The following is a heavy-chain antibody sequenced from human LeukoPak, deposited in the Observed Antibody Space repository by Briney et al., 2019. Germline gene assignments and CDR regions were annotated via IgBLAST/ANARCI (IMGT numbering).Heavy chain of an antibody. CDR1: GYTFTGYY. V-gene: IGHV1-18*04. CDR2: ISAYNGNT. D-gene: IGHD2-2*01. J-gene: IGHJ4*02. Sequence: ASVKVSCKASGYTFTGYYMHWVRQAPGQGLEWMGWISAYNGNTNYAQKLQGRVTMTTDTSTSTAYMELRSLRSDDTAVYYCARTCSSTTCHVIYWGQGTLVTVSS. CDR3: ARTCSSTTCHVIY.